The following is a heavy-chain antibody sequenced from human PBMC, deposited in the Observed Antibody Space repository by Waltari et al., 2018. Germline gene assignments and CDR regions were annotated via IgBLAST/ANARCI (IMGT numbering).Heavy chain of an antibody. V-gene: IGHV3-53*01. J-gene: IGHJ2*01. CDR3: ARLRGISSGWTGDFDL. CDR2: IYSGANT. D-gene: IGHD6-19*01. Sequence: EVQLVESGGGLIQPGGSLRVSCAASGFTVSGNIMSWVRQAPGKGLEWGPIIYSGANTYYADSVKGRFTISRDYSKNTVFLQMSSLRAEDTAVYYCARLRGISSGWTGDFDLWGRGTLVTVSS. CDR1: GFTVSGNI.